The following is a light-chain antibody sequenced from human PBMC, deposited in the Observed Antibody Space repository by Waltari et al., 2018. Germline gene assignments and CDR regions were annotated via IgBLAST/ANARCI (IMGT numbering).Light chain of an antibody. CDR3: QSYDSSLSGSKV. Sequence: QSVLTPPPSVSGAPGQRVTISCTGSSPNIGAGYDLHWYQQLPGTAPKLLIYGNSNRPSGVPDRFSGSKSGTSASLAITGLQAEDEADYYCQSYDSSLSGSKVFGTGTKVTVL. J-gene: IGLJ1*01. CDR2: GNS. CDR1: SPNIGAGYD. V-gene: IGLV1-40*01.